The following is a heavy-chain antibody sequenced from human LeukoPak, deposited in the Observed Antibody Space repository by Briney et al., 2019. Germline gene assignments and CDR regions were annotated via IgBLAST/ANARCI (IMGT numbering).Heavy chain of an antibody. Sequence: GGSLRLSCAASGFTFSSHGMHWVRQAPGKGLDWVAFIHHDGSNKYYADSVRGRFTISRDNSRNTVYLQMNSLRAEDTAVYYCAKDDRWLQFCCWGQGTLVTVSA. J-gene: IGHJ4*02. CDR2: IHHDGSNK. D-gene: IGHD5-24*01. V-gene: IGHV3-30*02. CDR3: AKDDRWLQFCC. CDR1: GFTFSSHG.